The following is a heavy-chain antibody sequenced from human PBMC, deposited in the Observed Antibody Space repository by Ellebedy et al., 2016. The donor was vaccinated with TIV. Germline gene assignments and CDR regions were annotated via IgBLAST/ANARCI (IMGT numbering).Heavy chain of an antibody. D-gene: IGHD5-18*01. Sequence: MPSETLSLTCTVSGGSISSYYWSWIRQPPGKGLEWIGYIYYSGSTNYNPSLKSRVTISVDTSKNQFSLKLSSVTAADTAVYYCAGQDTAMDQFFDYWGQGTLVTVSS. J-gene: IGHJ4*02. V-gene: IGHV4-59*01. CDR2: IYYSGST. CDR3: AGQDTAMDQFFDY. CDR1: GGSISSYY.